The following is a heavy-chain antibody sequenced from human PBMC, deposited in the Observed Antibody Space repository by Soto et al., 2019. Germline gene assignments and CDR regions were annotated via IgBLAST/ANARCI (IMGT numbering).Heavy chain of an antibody. CDR1: GYSISNTGYY. CDR2: VYYSGDT. J-gene: IGHJ4*02. V-gene: IGHV4-39*01. Sequence: PSETLSLTCSASGYSISNTGYYWGWLRQAPGKGLEYIASVYYSGDTYYNPSLKSRVSMSVDTSKNQFSLQLTSVSATDTAVYFCARRDWKFGGYYFDYWGQGIQVTVSS. CDR3: ARRDWKFGGYYFDY. D-gene: IGHD1-1*01.